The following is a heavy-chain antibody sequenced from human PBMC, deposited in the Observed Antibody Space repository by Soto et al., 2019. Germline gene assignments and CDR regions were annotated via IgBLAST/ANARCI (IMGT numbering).Heavy chain of an antibody. CDR3: ARERPDGARLDP. CDR2: IYYAGST. CDR1: GGSIIRYY. Sequence: SETLSLTCTVSGGSIIRYYWSWMRQPPGRRLEWIGFIYYAGSTKYNPSLNSRVTISVNTSKNQFSLKLSSVTAADTAVYYCARERPDGARLDPWGQGTLVTVSS. J-gene: IGHJ5*02. V-gene: IGHV4-59*12. D-gene: IGHD6-6*01.